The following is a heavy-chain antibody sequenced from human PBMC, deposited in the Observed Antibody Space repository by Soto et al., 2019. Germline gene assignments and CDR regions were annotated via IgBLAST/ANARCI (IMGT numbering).Heavy chain of an antibody. CDR3: TTALRSSVYYYYGMDV. CDR1: GFTFSSYA. CDR2: ISASGYST. D-gene: IGHD6-6*01. V-gene: IGHV3-23*01. J-gene: IGHJ6*02. Sequence: GGSLRLSCAASGFTFSSYAMTWVRQAPGKGLEWVSSISASGYSTFYADSVKGRFTISRDDSKNTLYLQMNSLKTEDTAVYYCTTALRSSVYYYYGMDVWGQGTTVTVSS.